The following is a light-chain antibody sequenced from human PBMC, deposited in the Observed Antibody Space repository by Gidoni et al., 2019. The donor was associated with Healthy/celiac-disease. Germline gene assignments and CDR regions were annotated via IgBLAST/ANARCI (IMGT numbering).Light chain of an antibody. CDR2: DAS. V-gene: IGKV3-11*01. CDR3: QQRSNWPT. Sequence: EIVLTQSPATLSLSPGERATLSCRASQSVSSYLAWYQQKPVQAPRLLISDASNRATGIPARFSGSGSGTDFTLTISSLEPEDFAVYYCQQRSNWPTFGQGTRLEIK. J-gene: IGKJ5*01. CDR1: QSVSSY.